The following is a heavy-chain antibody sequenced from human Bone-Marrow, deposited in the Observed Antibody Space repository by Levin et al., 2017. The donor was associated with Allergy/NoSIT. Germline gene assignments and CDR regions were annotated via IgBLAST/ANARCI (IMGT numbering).Heavy chain of an antibody. V-gene: IGHV1-69*06. Sequence: PGESLKISCKASGGTFNSHAVSWVRQAPGLGLEWVGGIIPVFNKANSAQKFQGRVSITADKSTNTVYMELGTLTSEDTAVYYCARGRVDHLGYCGTTTCPEGFDVWGQGAMVTVSS. CDR2: IIPVFNKA. J-gene: IGHJ3*01. D-gene: IGHD2-2*01. CDR3: ARGRVDHLGYCGTTTCPEGFDV. CDR1: GGTFNSHA.